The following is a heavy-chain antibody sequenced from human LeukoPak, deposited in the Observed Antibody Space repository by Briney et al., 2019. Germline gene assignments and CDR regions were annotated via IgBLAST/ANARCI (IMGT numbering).Heavy chain of an antibody. J-gene: IGHJ4*02. CDR2: ITISGSTT. CDR3: VRARGYGDQLDY. CDR1: GFTFSSYE. D-gene: IGHD4-17*01. Sequence: GGSLRPSCAASGFTFSSYEMNWVRQAPGKGLEWIAYITISGSTTYYADSVKGRFTISRDNAKNSLYLQMNSLRAEDTAVYYCVRARGYGDQLDYWGQGTLVTVSS. V-gene: IGHV3-48*03.